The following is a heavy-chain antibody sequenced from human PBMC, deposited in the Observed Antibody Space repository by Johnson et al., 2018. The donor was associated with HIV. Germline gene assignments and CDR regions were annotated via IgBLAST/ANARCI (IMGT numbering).Heavy chain of an antibody. J-gene: IGHJ3*02. V-gene: IGHV3-30-3*01. Sequence: QVQLVESGGGLVQPGRSLRLSCAASGFTFSSYAMHWVRQAPGKGLEWVAVISYDGSNKYYADSVKGRFTISRDTSKNTLYLLMKSLRTEDTAVYYCARDQFMSGGYCSGGSCYSQPSGIWGQGTMVTVSS. D-gene: IGHD2-15*01. CDR2: ISYDGSNK. CDR1: GFTFSSYA. CDR3: ARDQFMSGGYCSGGSCYSQPSGI.